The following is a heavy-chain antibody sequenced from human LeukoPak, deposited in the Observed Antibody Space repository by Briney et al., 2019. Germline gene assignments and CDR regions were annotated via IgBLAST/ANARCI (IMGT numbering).Heavy chain of an antibody. J-gene: IGHJ3*02. Sequence: PSETLSLTCVVNGGSFTGLFWSWVRQAPGKGLEWIGEINHFGSTNYSPSLKSRLTMSVDASKKQIFLNLSSVTAADTAVYYCARDLRPGDSRWAFDIWGQGTVVIVSS. CDR1: GGSFTGLF. D-gene: IGHD5-24*01. CDR3: ARDLRPGDSRWAFDI. V-gene: IGHV4-34*01. CDR2: INHFGST.